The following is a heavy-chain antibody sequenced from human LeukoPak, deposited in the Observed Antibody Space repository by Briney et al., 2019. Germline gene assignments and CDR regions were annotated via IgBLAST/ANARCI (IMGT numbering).Heavy chain of an antibody. J-gene: IGHJ4*02. CDR3: ARGFEYSSSGPFDY. Sequence: GGSLRLSCAASGFTFSSYGMHWVRQAPGKGLEWVAFIRYDGSNKYYADSVKGRFTISRDNAKNSLYLQMNSLRAEDTAVYYCARGFEYSSSGPFDYWGQGTLVTVSS. V-gene: IGHV3-30*02. CDR2: IRYDGSNK. D-gene: IGHD6-6*01. CDR1: GFTFSSYG.